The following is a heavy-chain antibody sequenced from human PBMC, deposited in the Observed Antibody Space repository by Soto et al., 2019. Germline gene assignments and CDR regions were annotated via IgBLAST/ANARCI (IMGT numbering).Heavy chain of an antibody. CDR1: GFTLSIYA. CDR2: ISGNGGST. D-gene: IGHD1-1*01. V-gene: IGHV3-23*01. CDR3: AKEALSGGALDD. J-gene: IGHJ4*02. Sequence: GGSLRLCCAASGFTLSIYAMNWVRQAPGKGLEWVSAISGNGGSTYYADSVMGRFTISRDNSKNTLFLQMDSLRAEDTAVYYCAKEALSGGALDDWGQGTLVTVSS.